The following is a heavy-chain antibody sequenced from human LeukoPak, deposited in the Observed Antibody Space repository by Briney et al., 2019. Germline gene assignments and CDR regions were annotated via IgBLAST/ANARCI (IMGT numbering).Heavy chain of an antibody. CDR2: IIPIFGTA. J-gene: IGHJ4*02. D-gene: IGHD5-18*01. Sequence: ASVKVSCKASGYTFTNYGISWVRQAPGQGLEWMGGIIPIFGTANYAQKFQGRVTIATDESTSTAYMELSSLRSEDTAVYYCARGTVDTAMVYYFDYWGQGTLVTVSS. V-gene: IGHV1-69*05. CDR3: ARGTVDTAMVYYFDY. CDR1: GYTFTNYG.